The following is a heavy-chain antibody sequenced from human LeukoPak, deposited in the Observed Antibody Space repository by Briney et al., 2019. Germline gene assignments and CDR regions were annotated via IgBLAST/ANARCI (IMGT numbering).Heavy chain of an antibody. CDR3: ASQPYYDFWSGYHDAFDI. V-gene: IGHV5-51*01. CDR2: IYPGDSDT. D-gene: IGHD3-3*01. J-gene: IGHJ3*02. CDR1: GYSFTSYW. Sequence: GESLKISCKGSGYSFTSYWIGWVRQMPGKGLEWMGIIYPGDSDTRYSPSFQGQVTISADKSISTACLQWSSLKASDTAMYYCASQPYYDFWSGYHDAFDIWGQGTMVTVSS.